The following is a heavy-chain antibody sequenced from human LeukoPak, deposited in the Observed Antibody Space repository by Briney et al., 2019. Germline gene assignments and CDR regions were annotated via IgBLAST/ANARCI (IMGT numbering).Heavy chain of an antibody. J-gene: IGHJ5*02. CDR3: ARGRGWFDP. Sequence: GGSLRLSCATSGFTFNNNWMSWVRQAPGKGLEWVANINEDGSEKNYVDSVKGRFTISRDSAKKSVSLQMNSLRVEDTALYYCARGRGWFDPWGQGTLVNVSS. CDR2: INEDGSEK. V-gene: IGHV3-7*03. CDR1: GFTFNNNW.